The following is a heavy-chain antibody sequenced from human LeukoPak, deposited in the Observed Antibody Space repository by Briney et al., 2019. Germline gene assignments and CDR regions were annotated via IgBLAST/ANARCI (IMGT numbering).Heavy chain of an antibody. J-gene: IGHJ5*01. V-gene: IGHV3-30-3*01. D-gene: IGHD4-11*01. CDR3: AKNHVTVPNGDWFGS. CDR2: ISYDGSNK. Sequence: GGSLRLFCAASGFTFSSYAMHWVRQAPGKGLEWVAVISYDGSNKYYADSVKGRFTISRDNSKNTLYLQMNNLRDEDTAVYYCAKNHVTVPNGDWFGSWGQGTLVTVSS. CDR1: GFTFSSYA.